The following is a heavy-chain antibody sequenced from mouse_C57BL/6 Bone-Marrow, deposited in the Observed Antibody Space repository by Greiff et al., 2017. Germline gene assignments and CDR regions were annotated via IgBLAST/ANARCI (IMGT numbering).Heavy chain of an antibody. D-gene: IGHD2-4*01. CDR2: IYPSDSET. CDR3: TRRDDYDGDFDY. J-gene: IGHJ2*01. Sequence: QVQLQQPGAELVRPGSSVKLSCKASGYTFTSYWMDWVKQRPGQGLEWIGNIYPSDSETHYNQKFKDKATLTVDKSSSTAYMQLSSLTSEDSAVYYCTRRDDYDGDFDYWGQGTTLTVSS. CDR1: GYTFTSYW. V-gene: IGHV1-61*01.